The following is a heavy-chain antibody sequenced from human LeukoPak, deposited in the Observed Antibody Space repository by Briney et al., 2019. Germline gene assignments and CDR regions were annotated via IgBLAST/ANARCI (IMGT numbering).Heavy chain of an antibody. CDR1: GGSISSGGYY. CDR2: IYHGGST. J-gene: IGHJ5*02. D-gene: IGHD3-10*01. Sequence: PSETLSLTCTVSGGSISSGGYYWGWIRQPPGKGLEWIGYIYHGGSTYYNPSLKSRVTISVDTSKNQFFLKLYSVTAADTAVYYCAREHASGSYPNWFDPWGQGTLVTVSS. CDR3: AREHASGSYPNWFDP. V-gene: IGHV4-30-2*01.